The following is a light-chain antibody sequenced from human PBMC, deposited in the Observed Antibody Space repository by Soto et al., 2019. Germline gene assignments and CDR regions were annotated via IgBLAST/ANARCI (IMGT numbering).Light chain of an antibody. J-gene: IGKJ1*01. V-gene: IGKV3-15*01. CDR1: QSVISN. CDR2: GAS. CDR3: QQYNNWPSWT. Sequence: IAMIQSPATLSVSPGERASLSFSATQSVISNLSWYQQKPGQARRLLIYGASTRATGIPARFSGSGSGTEFTLTISSLQSEDFAVYYCQQYNNWPSWTFGQGTKVDIK.